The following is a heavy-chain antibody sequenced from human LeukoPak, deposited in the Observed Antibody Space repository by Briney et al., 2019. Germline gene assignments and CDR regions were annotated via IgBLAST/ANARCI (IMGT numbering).Heavy chain of an antibody. CDR3: ARVSYYYGSGSYRPTAVYYFDY. V-gene: IGHV3-30*02. J-gene: IGHJ4*02. CDR2: IRYDGSNK. CDR1: GFTFSSYG. D-gene: IGHD3-10*01. Sequence: GGSLRLSCAASGFTFSSYGMHWVRQAPGKGLEWVAFIRYDGSNKYYADSVKGRFTISRDNAKNTLYLQMNSLRAEDTAVHYCARVSYYYGSGSYRPTAVYYFDYWGQGTLVTVSS.